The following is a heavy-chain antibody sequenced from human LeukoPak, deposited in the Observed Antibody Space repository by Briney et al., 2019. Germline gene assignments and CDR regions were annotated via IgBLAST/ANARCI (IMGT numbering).Heavy chain of an antibody. CDR3: AKTYYYDSSGYFFDY. J-gene: IGHJ4*02. Sequence: ASVKVSCKDSGYTFTSYGISWVRQAPGQGLEWMGWISAYNGNTNYAQKLQGRVTMTTDTSTSTAYMELRSLRSDDTAVYYCAKTYYYDSSGYFFDYWGQGTLVTVSS. CDR1: GYTFTSYG. D-gene: IGHD3-22*01. V-gene: IGHV1-18*01. CDR2: ISAYNGNT.